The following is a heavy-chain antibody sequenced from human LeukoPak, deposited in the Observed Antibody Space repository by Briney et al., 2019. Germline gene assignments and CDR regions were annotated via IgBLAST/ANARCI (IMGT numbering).Heavy chain of an antibody. J-gene: IGHJ5*02. CDR2: IKRDGSEK. D-gene: IGHD2-2*01. CDR1: GFTSSSYA. V-gene: IGHV3-7*01. Sequence: PGGSLRLSCAASGFTSSSYAMSWVRQAPGKGLEWVANIKRDGSEKNYVDSVKGRFTISRDNAKNSLYLQMNSLRVEDTAVYYCAREDDVIVPAHRGDWFDPWGQGTLVTVSS. CDR3: AREDDVIVPAHRGDWFDP.